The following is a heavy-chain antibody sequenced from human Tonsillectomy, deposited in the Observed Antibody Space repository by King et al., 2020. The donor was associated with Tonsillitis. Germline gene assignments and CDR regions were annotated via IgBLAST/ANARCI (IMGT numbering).Heavy chain of an antibody. V-gene: IGHV4-31*03. CDR2: IYYSGTT. D-gene: IGHD4-17*01. CDR1: GGSIRSEGYY. J-gene: IGHJ3*02. Sequence: VQLQESGPGLVKPSQTLSLTCTVSGGSIRSEGYYWSWIRQHPGKGLEWIGYIYYSGTTDYNPSLKSRLTISVDTSKNQFSLKLSSVTAADTAMYYCARDPTTVTMEGAFDIWGQGTMVTVSS. CDR3: ARDPTTVTMEGAFDI.